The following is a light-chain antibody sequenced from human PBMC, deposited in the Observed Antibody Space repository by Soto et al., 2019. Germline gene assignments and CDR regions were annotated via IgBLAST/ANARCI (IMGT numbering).Light chain of an antibody. Sequence: ELMMTQCPGSLTQYPGERATLSYRASQSVNSNLAWYQQKAGQAPRLLIYDASNRATGIPARFSGSGSGTDFTLTISSLEPEDSAIYYCQQRNIWPPVTSCQGRRLAIK. CDR1: QSVNSN. V-gene: IGKV3-11*01. J-gene: IGKJ5*01. CDR3: QQRNIWPPVT. CDR2: DAS.